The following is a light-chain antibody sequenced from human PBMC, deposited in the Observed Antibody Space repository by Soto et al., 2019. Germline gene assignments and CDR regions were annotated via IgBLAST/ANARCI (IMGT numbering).Light chain of an antibody. CDR2: DVD. CDR1: SSDVGGYNY. Sequence: QSVLTQPRSVSGSPGQSVTISCTGTSSDVGGYNYVSWYQHHPGKAPKLMIYDVDKRPSGVPGRFSGSKSGNTASLTISGLQAEDEADYYCCSYAGSYPFVFGTGTKLTVL. J-gene: IGLJ1*01. CDR3: CSYAGSYPFV. V-gene: IGLV2-11*01.